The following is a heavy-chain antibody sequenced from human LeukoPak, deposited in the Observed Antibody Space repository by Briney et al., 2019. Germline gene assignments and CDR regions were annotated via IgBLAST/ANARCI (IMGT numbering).Heavy chain of an antibody. CDR1: GGSIAYTSYY. D-gene: IGHD3-9*01. V-gene: IGHV4-39*07. Sequence: SETLSLNCTVSGGSIAYTSYYWVWIRQPPGKGLQWIGSIYHTGSTHYTASLKSRVTISVDTSKRQFSLRMSSVTAADTAVYYCARGYFDWLSFDYWGQGVLVAVSS. CDR3: ARGYFDWLSFDY. J-gene: IGHJ4*02. CDR2: IYHTGST.